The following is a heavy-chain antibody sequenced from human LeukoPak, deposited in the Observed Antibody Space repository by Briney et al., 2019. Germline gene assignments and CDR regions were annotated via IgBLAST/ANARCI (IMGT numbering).Heavy chain of an antibody. D-gene: IGHD4-23*01. CDR3: ARDLLGDYGGTSVAFEI. J-gene: IGHJ3*02. Sequence: GGSVPVSCKASGYTFTGHYMHWLRQARGQGLEGMGWSNPNSGGTNYAQKFQGRVTMAKDTSISTAYMELSRLRSDDTAVYYCARDLLGDYGGTSVAFEIWGQGTMVTVSS. CDR1: GYTFTGHY. V-gene: IGHV1-2*02. CDR2: SNPNSGGT.